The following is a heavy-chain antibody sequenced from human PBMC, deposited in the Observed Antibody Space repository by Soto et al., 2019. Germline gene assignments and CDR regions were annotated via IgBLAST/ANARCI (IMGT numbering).Heavy chain of an antibody. V-gene: IGHV1-69*13. CDR3: ASRIENRRSIGMDV. J-gene: IGHJ6*02. CDR1: GGTFSSYA. CDR2: IIPIFGTA. D-gene: IGHD2-21*01. Sequence: ASVKVSCKASGGTFSSYAISWVRQAPGQGLEWMGGIIPIFGTANYAQKFQGRVTITADESTSTAYMELSSLRSEDTAVYYCASRIENRRSIGMDVWGQGTTVTVSS.